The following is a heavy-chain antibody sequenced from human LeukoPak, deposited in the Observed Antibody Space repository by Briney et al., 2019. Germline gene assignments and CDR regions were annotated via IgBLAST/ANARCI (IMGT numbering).Heavy chain of an antibody. Sequence: GGSLRLSCAASGFTFTNYWMTWVRQAPGKGLEWVANIKQDGSVKYYADSVKGRFTISRDNSKNTLYLQMNSLRAEDTAVYYCATWASSGYFPFDYWGQGTLVTVSS. CDR3: ATWASSGYFPFDY. CDR1: GFTFTNYW. J-gene: IGHJ4*02. D-gene: IGHD3-22*01. CDR2: IKQDGSVK. V-gene: IGHV3-7*01.